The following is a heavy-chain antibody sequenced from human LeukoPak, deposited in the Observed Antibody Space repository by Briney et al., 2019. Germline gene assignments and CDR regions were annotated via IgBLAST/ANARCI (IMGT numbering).Heavy chain of an antibody. CDR1: GYTFTSNY. V-gene: IGHV1-2*02. Sequence: EASVKVSCKASGYTFTSNYIHWVRQAPGQGLEWMGMIYPRDGSTSYAQKFQGRVTMTRDTSISTAYMELSRLRSDDTAVYYCAREVSSGWAPGGMDVWGQGTTVTVSS. J-gene: IGHJ6*02. CDR2: IYPRDGST. D-gene: IGHD6-19*01. CDR3: AREVSSGWAPGGMDV.